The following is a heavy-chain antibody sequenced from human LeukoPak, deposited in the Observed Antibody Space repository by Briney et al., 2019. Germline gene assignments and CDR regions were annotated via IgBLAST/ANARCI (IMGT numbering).Heavy chain of an antibody. V-gene: IGHV4-34*01. CDR2: INHSGST. D-gene: IGHD3-10*01. CDR1: GGSFSGSY. CDR3: ARPRYGSGSLDS. Sequence: KASETLSLTCAVYGGSFSGSYWTWIRQPPGKGLEWIGEINHSGSTTYNPSLNNRVTISVDTSKNQFSPKLSSVTAADTAVYCCARPRYGSGSLDSWGQGTLVTVSS. J-gene: IGHJ4*02.